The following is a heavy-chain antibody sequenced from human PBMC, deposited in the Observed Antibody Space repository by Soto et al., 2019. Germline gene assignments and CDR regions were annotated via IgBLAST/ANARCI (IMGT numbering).Heavy chain of an antibody. J-gene: IGHJ6*02. V-gene: IGHV3-30-3*01. CDR1: GFTFSSYA. Sequence: QVQLVESGGGEVQPGRSLRLSCAASGFTFSSYAMYWVHQAPGRGLEWVALITYDGSKKYYADSVKGRFTISRDNSKNTVSLQMSSLGPEDTAVYYCARDRIEMWLTFDYYYGVDVWGQGTTVTVSS. D-gene: IGHD2-15*01. CDR2: ITYDGSKK. CDR3: ARDRIEMWLTFDYYYGVDV.